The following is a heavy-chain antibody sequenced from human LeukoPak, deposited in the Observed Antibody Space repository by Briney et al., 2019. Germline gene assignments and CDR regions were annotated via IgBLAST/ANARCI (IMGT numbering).Heavy chain of an antibody. CDR2: ISNSGSVS. J-gene: IGHJ3*02. Sequence: GGSLRLSCAASGFTFSDYYMSWIRQAPGKGLEWILYISNSGSVSYYADSVKGRFTISRDNARNSLYLQMNSLRAEDTAVYYCARGVRRLWFGEPTGAFDIWGQGTMVTVSS. V-gene: IGHV3-11*04. CDR3: ARGVRRLWFGEPTGAFDI. D-gene: IGHD3-10*01. CDR1: GFTFSDYY.